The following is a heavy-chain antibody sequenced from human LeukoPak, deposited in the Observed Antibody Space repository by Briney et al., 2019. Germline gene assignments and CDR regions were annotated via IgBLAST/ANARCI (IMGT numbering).Heavy chain of an antibody. CDR1: GYTFTGYY. J-gene: IGHJ4*02. CDR3: ARTSVAPREWLSFDY. CDR2: INPNSGGT. Sequence: ASVKVSCKASGYTFTGYYMHWVRQAPGQELEWMGWINPNSGGTNYAQKSQGRVTMARDTSISTAYMELSRLRPDDTAVYYCARTSVAPREWLSFDYWGQGTLVTVSS. V-gene: IGHV1-2*02. D-gene: IGHD3-3*01.